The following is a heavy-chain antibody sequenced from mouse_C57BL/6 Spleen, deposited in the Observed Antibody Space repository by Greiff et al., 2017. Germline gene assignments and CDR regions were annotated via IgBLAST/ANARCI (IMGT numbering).Heavy chain of an antibody. CDR2: INPSSGYT. Sequence: QVQLQQSGAELAKPGASVKLSCKASGYTFTSYWMHWVKQRPGQGLEWIGYINPSSGYTKYNQKFKDKAKLTADKSSSTAYMQLSSLTYEDSAVYYCARGTTVVVGDYYAMDYWGQGTSVTVSS. V-gene: IGHV1-7*01. CDR3: ARGTTVVVGDYYAMDY. J-gene: IGHJ4*01. CDR1: GYTFTSYW. D-gene: IGHD1-1*01.